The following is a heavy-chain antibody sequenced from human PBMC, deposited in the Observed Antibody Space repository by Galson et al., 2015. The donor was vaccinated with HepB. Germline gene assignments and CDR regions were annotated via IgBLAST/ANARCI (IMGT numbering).Heavy chain of an antibody. V-gene: IGHV3-9*01. D-gene: IGHD3-10*01. J-gene: IGHJ3*02. CDR1: GFTFDDFA. CDR3: TRPRGDAFDI. Sequence: SLRLSCAASGFTFDDFAMHWVRQAPGKGLEWVSGISWNSGRLGYADSVKGRFTISRDNAKNSLYLQMNSLRAEDTALYYCTRPRGDAFDIWGQGTMLTVSS. CDR2: ISWNSGRL.